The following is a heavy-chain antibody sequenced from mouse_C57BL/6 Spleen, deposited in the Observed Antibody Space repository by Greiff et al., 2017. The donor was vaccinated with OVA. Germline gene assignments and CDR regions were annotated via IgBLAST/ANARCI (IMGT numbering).Heavy chain of an antibody. V-gene: IGHV1-82*01. CDR1: GYAFSSSW. CDR2: IYPGDGDT. J-gene: IGHJ1*03. CDR3: ARPTGTSGYFDV. Sequence: VKLMESGPELVKPGASVKISCKASGYAFSSSWMNWVKQRPGKGLEWIGRIYPGDGDTNYNGKFKGKATLTADKSSSTAYMQLSSLTSEDSAVYFCARPTGTSGYFDVWGTGTTVTVSS. D-gene: IGHD4-1*02.